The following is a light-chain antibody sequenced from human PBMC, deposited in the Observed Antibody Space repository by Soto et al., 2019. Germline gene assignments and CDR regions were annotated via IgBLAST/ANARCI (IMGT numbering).Light chain of an antibody. V-gene: IGKV1-39*01. CDR3: QQSYSVPIT. CDR2: GAS. Sequence: DIQMTQSPSSLSASVGDRVTITCRASQSISSYLNWYQQKPGKAPNLLIYGASSLQSGVPSRFSGSGSGTDFTLTISSLQPEDFATYYCQQSYSVPITFGQGTRLEIK. J-gene: IGKJ5*01. CDR1: QSISSY.